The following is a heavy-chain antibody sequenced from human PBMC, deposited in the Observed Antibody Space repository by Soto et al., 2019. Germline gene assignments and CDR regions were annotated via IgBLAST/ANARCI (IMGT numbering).Heavy chain of an antibody. CDR3: ARDRRSYDFWSGEAAFDI. CDR2: ISGSGGST. D-gene: IGHD3-3*01. J-gene: IGHJ3*02. Sequence: GGSLRLSCAASGFTFSSYAMSWVHQAPGKGLEWVSAISGSGGSTYYADSVKGRFTISRDNSKNTLYLQMNSLRAEDTAVYYCARDRRSYDFWSGEAAFDIWGQGTMVTVSS. CDR1: GFTFSSYA. V-gene: IGHV3-23*01.